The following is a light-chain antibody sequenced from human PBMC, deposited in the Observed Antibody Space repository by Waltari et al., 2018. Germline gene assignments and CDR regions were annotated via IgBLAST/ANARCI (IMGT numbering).Light chain of an antibody. Sequence: QTVVTQEPSFSVSPGGTVTLTCGLSSGSVSTGNYPSWYQQTPGPAPRTLIYSTNTRSSGVPDRFSGSILGNKAALTITGAQAEDESDYYCVLYMGSGIAWVFGGGTKLTVL. CDR2: STN. CDR3: VLYMGSGIAWV. V-gene: IGLV8-61*01. CDR1: SGSVSTGNY. J-gene: IGLJ3*02.